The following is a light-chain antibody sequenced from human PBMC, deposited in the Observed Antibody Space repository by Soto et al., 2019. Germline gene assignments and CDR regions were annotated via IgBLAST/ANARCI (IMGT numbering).Light chain of an antibody. CDR1: RSFASSY. CDR3: QQYKDWPT. J-gene: IGKJ3*01. V-gene: IGKV3-20*01. Sequence: EIVVNQSPGALSLSPGERATLSCRASRSFASSYLAWYQQRPGQAPRLLIYAASNRATGIPDRFSGSWSGTDFTLSISSLQSEDFAVYYCQQYKDWPTFGPGTKVDIK. CDR2: AAS.